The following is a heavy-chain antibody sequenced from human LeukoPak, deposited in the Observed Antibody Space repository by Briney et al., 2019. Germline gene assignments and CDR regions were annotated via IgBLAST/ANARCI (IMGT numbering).Heavy chain of an antibody. CDR3: ARVGGDTVTNRY. D-gene: IGHD4-17*01. V-gene: IGHV1-8*01. CDR1: GYTFTSYG. CDR2: MNPNSGNT. Sequence: GASVKVSCKASGYTFTSYGINWVRQATGQGLEWTGWMNPNSGNTGYAQKFQGRVTMTRNTSISTAYMELSSLRSEDTAVYYCARVGGDTVTNRYWGQGTLVTVSS. J-gene: IGHJ4*02.